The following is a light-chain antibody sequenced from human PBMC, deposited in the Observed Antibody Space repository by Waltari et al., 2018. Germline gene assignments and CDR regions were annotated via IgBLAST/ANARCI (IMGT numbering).Light chain of an antibody. V-gene: IGKV3-20*01. Sequence: EIELTQSPGTLSLSPGERATLSCRASQSISSSSLAWYQQKPGQAPRLLIYGASSRATGIPDRFSGSGSGTDFTLTISRLEPEDFAVYYCQQYGSSLITFGQGTRLEIK. CDR1: QSISSSS. CDR3: QQYGSSLIT. CDR2: GAS. J-gene: IGKJ5*01.